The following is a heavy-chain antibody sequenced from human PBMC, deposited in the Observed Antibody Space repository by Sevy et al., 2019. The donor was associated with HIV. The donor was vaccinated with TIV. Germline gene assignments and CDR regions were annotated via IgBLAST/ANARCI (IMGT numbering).Heavy chain of an antibody. D-gene: IGHD6-13*01. CDR1: GFTFSNHW. J-gene: IGHJ3*02. V-gene: IGHV3-7*01. Sequence: GGSLRLSCAASGFTFSNHWMSWVSQAPGKGLEWVAKINQDGSEKYYVDSVKGRFTIYRDNAKNSLYLQVNSLRTEDTALYYCARYSSTWYVAFDIWGRGTMVTVSS. CDR2: INQDGSEK. CDR3: ARYSSTWYVAFDI.